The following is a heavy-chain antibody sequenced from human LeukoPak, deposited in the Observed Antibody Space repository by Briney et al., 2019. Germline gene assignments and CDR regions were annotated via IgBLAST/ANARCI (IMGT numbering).Heavy chain of an antibody. J-gene: IGHJ4*02. CDR1: GFTFSSYE. Sequence: PGGSLRLSCAASGFTFSSYEMNWVRQAPGKGLEWVSYISSSGSTIYYADFVKGRFTISRDNAKNSLYLQMNSLRAEDTAVYYCAKDGGGYDTSGYYYGDYWGQGTLVTVSS. CDR2: ISSSGSTI. V-gene: IGHV3-48*03. CDR3: AKDGGGYDTSGYYYGDY. D-gene: IGHD3-22*01.